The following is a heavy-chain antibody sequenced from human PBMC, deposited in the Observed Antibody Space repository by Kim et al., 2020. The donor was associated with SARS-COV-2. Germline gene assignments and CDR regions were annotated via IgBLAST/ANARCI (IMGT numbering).Heavy chain of an antibody. Sequence: YNPSLKTRVTISVDTSKNQFSLKLSSVTAADTAVYYCARSLGSSSSPFDYWGQGTLVTVSS. V-gene: IGHV4-4*09. J-gene: IGHJ4*02. D-gene: IGHD6-13*01. CDR3: ARSLGSSSSPFDY.